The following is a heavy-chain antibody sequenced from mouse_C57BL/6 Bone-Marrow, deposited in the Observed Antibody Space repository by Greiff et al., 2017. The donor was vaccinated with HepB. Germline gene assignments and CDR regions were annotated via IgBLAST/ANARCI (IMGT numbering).Heavy chain of an antibody. CDR2: IYPRSGNT. V-gene: IGHV1-81*01. CDR1: GYTFTSYG. D-gene: IGHD1-1*01. CDR3: ARSDYYGSGGWFAY. J-gene: IGHJ3*01. Sequence: QVQLQQSGAELARPGASVKLSCKASGYTFTSYGISWVKQRTGQGLEWIGEIYPRSGNTYYNEKFKGKATLTADKSSSTAYMELRSLTSEDSAVYFCARSDYYGSGGWFAYWGQGTLVTVSA.